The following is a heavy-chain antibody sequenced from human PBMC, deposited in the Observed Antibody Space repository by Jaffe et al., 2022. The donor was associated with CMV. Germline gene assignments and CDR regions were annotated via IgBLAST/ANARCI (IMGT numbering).Heavy chain of an antibody. CDR3: ARHKDIGVEPWRWGPRRLSSDYHHGLDV. J-gene: IGHJ6*02. CDR1: GGTINNYA. CDR2: IIPISTTP. Sequence: QVYLVQSGAEVKKPGSSVKVSCQVSGGTINNYAITWVRHVPGQGLEWMGGIIPISTTPDYAQEFQGRLKIFADESTNTAYMELSSLRSEDTAVYFCARHKDIGVEPWRWGPRRLSSDYHHGLDVWGPGTTVTVSS. V-gene: IGHV1-69*01. D-gene: IGHD3-22*01.